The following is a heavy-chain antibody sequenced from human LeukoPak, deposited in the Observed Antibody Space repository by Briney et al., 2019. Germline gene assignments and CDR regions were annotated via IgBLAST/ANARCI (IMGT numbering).Heavy chain of an antibody. V-gene: IGHV4-31*03. D-gene: IGHD1-14*01. J-gene: IGHJ4*02. CDR1: GGSIINGGYY. CDR3: AREVSTNFDL. Sequence: SETLSLTCTVSGGSIINGGYYWSWIRQHPGKGLEWIGNIHYSGYTYYNPSLRSRLTISVDTSKKQFSLKLTSVTAADTAVYYCAREVSTNFDLWGRGTQVTVSS. CDR2: IHYSGYT.